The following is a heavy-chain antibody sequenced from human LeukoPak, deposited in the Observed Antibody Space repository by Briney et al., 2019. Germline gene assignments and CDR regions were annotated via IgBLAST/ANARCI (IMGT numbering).Heavy chain of an antibody. CDR3: ARDLEDSSGYTPTY. Sequence: ASVKVSCKASGYTFTGYCMHWVRQAPGQGLEWMGLVTPNSGGTDYAQRFQGRVTMTRDTSISTAYMDLSRLRSDDTDVYLCARDLEDSSGYTPTYWGQGTLVTVSS. V-gene: IGHV1-2*05. J-gene: IGHJ4*02. CDR1: GYTFTGYC. CDR2: VTPNSGGT. D-gene: IGHD6-19*01.